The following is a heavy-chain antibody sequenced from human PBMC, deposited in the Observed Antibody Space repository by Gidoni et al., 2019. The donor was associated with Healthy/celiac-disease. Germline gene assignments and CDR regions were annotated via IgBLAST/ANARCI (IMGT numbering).Heavy chain of an antibody. CDR3: TTEYYYDSSGYLRLNY. CDR1: GFTCSNAS. D-gene: IGHD3-22*01. Sequence: EVQLVESGGGLVKPGGSLRLSCAASGFTCSNASLSWVRQAPGKGLEWVGRIKSKTDGGTTDYAAPVKGRFTISRDDSKNTLYLQMNSLKTEDTAVYYCTTEYYYDSSGYLRLNYWGQGTLVTVSS. J-gene: IGHJ4*02. V-gene: IGHV3-15*01. CDR2: IKSKTDGGTT.